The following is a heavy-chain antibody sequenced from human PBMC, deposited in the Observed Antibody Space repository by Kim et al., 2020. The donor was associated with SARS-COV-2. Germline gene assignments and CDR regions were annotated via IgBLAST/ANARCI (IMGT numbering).Heavy chain of an antibody. V-gene: IGHV1-69*13. Sequence: SVKVSCKASGGTFSSYAISWVRQAPGQGLEWMGGIIPIFGTANYAQKFQGRVTITADESTSTAYMELSSLRSEDTAVYYCARQGDSSHPYVDNYYYGMDVWGQGTTVTVSS. CDR1: GGTFSSYA. CDR2: IIPIFGTA. J-gene: IGHJ6*02. CDR3: ARQGDSSHPYVDNYYYGMDV. D-gene: IGHD6-13*01.